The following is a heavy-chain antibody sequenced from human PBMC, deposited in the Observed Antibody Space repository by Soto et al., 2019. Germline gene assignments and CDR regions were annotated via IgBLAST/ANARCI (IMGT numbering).Heavy chain of an antibody. CDR1: GGTFSSYA. CDR2: IIPIFGTA. V-gene: IGHV1-69*06. J-gene: IGHJ4*02. D-gene: IGHD3-3*01. CDR3: ARDHVTLFGVVIIFGY. Sequence: SVKVSCKASGGTFSSYAISWVRQAPGQGLEWMGGIIPIFGTANYAQKFQGRVTITADKSTSTAYMELSSLRSEDTAVYYCARDHVTLFGVVIIFGYWGPGTLVTVSS.